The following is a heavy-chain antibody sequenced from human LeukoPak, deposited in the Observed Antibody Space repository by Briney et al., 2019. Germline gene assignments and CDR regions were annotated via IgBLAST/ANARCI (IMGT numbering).Heavy chain of an antibody. J-gene: IGHJ4*02. CDR1: GFTFSNYG. CDR2: TDTSGVIT. V-gene: IGHV3-23*05. CDR3: AKGDTGVIRRYYLDS. Sequence: GGSLRLSCAAFGFTFSNYGMSWVRQAPGKGLEWVSVTDTSGVITYYTDSVKGRFTISRDNSKNTLNLQMDSLRVEDTAVYYCAKGDTGVIRRYYLDSWGQGTLVTVSS. D-gene: IGHD5-18*01.